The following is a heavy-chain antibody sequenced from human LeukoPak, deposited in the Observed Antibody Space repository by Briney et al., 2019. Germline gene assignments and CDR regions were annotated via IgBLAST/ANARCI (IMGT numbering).Heavy chain of an antibody. Sequence: GGSLRLSCTASGFTFSRYWMHWVRHAPGKGLVWVSRINSDGSSTTYADSVKGRFTISRDNAKNTLYLQMNSLRAEDTAVYFCATPFRDSSGSYYNDWFDPWGQGTLVTVSS. D-gene: IGHD3-22*01. CDR2: INSDGSST. CDR3: ATPFRDSSGSYYNDWFDP. CDR1: GFTFSRYW. V-gene: IGHV3-74*01. J-gene: IGHJ5*02.